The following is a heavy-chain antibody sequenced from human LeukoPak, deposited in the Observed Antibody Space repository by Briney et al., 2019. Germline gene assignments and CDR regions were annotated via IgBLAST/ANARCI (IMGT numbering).Heavy chain of an antibody. D-gene: IGHD3-3*01. Sequence: SVKVSCKASEGTFSSYAISWVRQAPGQGLEWMGRIIPILGIANYAQKFQGRVTITADKSTSTAYMELSSLRSEDTAVYYCASTPITIFGVVIDAFDIWGQGTMVTVSS. V-gene: IGHV1-69*04. CDR3: ASTPITIFGVVIDAFDI. J-gene: IGHJ3*02. CDR1: EGTFSSYA. CDR2: IIPILGIA.